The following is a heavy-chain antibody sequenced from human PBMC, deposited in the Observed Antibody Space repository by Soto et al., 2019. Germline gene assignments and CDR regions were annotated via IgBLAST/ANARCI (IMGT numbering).Heavy chain of an antibody. CDR3: AKDIQSGSTHLGADY. D-gene: IGHD1-26*01. V-gene: IGHV3-30*18. CDR1: GFVFSNYG. Sequence: QVQVVESGGGVVQPGRSLRLSCAASGFVFSNYGMHWVRQAPGKGLEWVAVISNDGNDEYYIDSVKGRFTISRDNSKNTMYLQMNTLNTEDTALYYCAKDIQSGSTHLGADYWGQGTLVNVSS. CDR2: ISNDGNDE. J-gene: IGHJ4*02.